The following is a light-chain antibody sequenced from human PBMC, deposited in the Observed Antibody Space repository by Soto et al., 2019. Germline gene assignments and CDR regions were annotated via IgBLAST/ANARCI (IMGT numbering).Light chain of an antibody. J-gene: IGKJ1*01. CDR1: QSVSSNS. Sequence: EIGLAQSPVTLSLSPGERATLSCRASQSVSSNSLAWSQQKPGQAPRLLIYGASSRATGIPDRFSGSGSGTDFTLTISRLEPEDFAVYYCQQYGSSGTFGQGTKVDIK. CDR3: QQYGSSGT. CDR2: GAS. V-gene: IGKV3-20*01.